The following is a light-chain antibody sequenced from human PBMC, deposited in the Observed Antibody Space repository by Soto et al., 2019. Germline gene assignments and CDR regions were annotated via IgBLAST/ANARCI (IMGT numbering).Light chain of an antibody. V-gene: IGLV2-14*01. CDR1: GSDLGGYNY. Sequence: QSVLTQPASVSGSPGQSITISCTGTGSDLGGYNYVSWYQQHPGKAPKLMIYDVSNRPLGVSNRFSGSKSGNTASLTISGLQDEDEADYYCSSYTSSTTLLFGGGTKLTVL. CDR3: SSYTSSTTLL. CDR2: DVS. J-gene: IGLJ2*01.